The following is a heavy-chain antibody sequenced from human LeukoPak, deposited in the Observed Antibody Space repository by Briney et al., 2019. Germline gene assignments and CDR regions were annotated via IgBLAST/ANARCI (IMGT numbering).Heavy chain of an antibody. CDR1: SGSISSNY. CDR3: ARHGAVAGRGGYYFDY. Sequence: PSETLSLTCTASSGSISSNYWSWVRQPPGKGLEWIGYIYYSGSTNYNPSLKSRVTISVDTSKKEFSLKLSSVTAADTAVYYCARHGAVAGRGGYYFDYWGQGTLVTVSS. J-gene: IGHJ4*02. CDR2: IYYSGST. V-gene: IGHV4-59*08. D-gene: IGHD6-19*01.